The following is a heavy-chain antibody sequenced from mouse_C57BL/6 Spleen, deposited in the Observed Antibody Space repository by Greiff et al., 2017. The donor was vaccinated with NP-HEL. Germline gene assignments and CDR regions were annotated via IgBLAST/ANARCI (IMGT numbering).Heavy chain of an antibody. Sequence: EVKLMESGEGLVKPGGSLKLSCAASGFTFSSYAMSWVRQTPEKRLEWVAYISSGGDYIYYADTVKGRFTISRDNARNTLYLQMSSLKSEDTAMYYCTREYGSSSPFDYWGQGTTLTVSS. D-gene: IGHD1-1*01. CDR3: TREYGSSSPFDY. CDR1: GFTFSSYA. J-gene: IGHJ2*01. CDR2: ISSGGDYI. V-gene: IGHV5-9-1*02.